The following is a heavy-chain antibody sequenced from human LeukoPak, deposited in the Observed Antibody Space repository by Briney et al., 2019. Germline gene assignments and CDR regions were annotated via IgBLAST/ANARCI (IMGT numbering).Heavy chain of an antibody. CDR3: VRHERDFDY. J-gene: IGHJ4*02. CDR2: INGGDDYT. Sequence: GASLKVSCKASGYTFTTYAIHWVRQAPGQRFEWMGWINGGDDYTKYSQKFQGRVTITRDTSASTAYMELSSLRSEDTAVYYCVRHERDFDYWGQGTVVTVSS. D-gene: IGHD1-1*01. V-gene: IGHV1-3*01. CDR1: GYTFTTYA.